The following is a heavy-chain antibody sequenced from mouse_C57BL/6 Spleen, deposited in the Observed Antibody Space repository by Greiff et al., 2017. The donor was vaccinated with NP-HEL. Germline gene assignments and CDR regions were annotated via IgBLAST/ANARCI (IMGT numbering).Heavy chain of an antibody. CDR3: ARGGLRTDWYFDV. J-gene: IGHJ1*03. CDR2: IDPSDSYT. V-gene: IGHV1-69*01. Sequence: QVQLQQPGAELVMPGASVKLSCKASGYTFTSYWMHWVKQRPGQGLEWIGEIDPSDSYTNYNQKFKGKSTLTVDKSSSTAYMQLSSLTSEDSAVYYCARGGLRTDWYFDVWGTGTTVTVSS. CDR1: GYTFTSYW. D-gene: IGHD2-4*01.